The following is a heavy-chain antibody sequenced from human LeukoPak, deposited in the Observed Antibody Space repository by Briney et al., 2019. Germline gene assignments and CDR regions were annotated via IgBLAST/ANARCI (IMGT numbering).Heavy chain of an antibody. J-gene: IGHJ4*02. V-gene: IGHV4-4*07. CDR1: GGSLSTYY. CDR3: ARDRSGWPRLFDY. Sequence: PSETLSLTCAVSGGSLSTYYWSWIRQPAGKGLEWIGRIYTSGTTSYNPSLKSRVTMSIDTSKNQFSLKLSPVTAADTAVYYCARDRSGWPRLFDYWGQGILVTVSS. D-gene: IGHD6-19*01. CDR2: IYTSGTT.